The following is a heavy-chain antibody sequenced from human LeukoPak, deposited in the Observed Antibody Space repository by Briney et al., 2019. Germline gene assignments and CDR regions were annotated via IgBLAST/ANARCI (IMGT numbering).Heavy chain of an antibody. CDR2: INSDGSST. CDR3: ARVGSVTYAFDI. Sequence: GGSLRLSCAASGFTFSSYWMHWVRHAPGKGLVWVSRINSDGSSTNYADSVKGRFTISRDNAKNTLYLQMNSLRAEDTAVYYCARVGSVTYAFDIWGQGTMVTVSS. D-gene: IGHD1-26*01. J-gene: IGHJ3*02. CDR1: GFTFSSYW. V-gene: IGHV3-74*01.